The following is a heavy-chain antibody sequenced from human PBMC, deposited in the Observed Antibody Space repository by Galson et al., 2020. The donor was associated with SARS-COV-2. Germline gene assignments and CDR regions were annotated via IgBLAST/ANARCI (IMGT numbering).Heavy chain of an antibody. V-gene: IGHV4-39*01. CDR3: ARHGEITMIVVVIPGAFDI. J-gene: IGHJ3*02. Sequence: ETSETLSLTCTVSGGSISSSSYYWGWIRQPPGKRLEWIGSIYYSGSTYYNPSLKSRVTISVDTSKNQFSLKLSSVTAADTAVYYCARHGEITMIVVVIPGAFDIWGQGTMVTVSS. D-gene: IGHD3-22*01. CDR2: IYYSGST. CDR1: GGSISSSSYY.